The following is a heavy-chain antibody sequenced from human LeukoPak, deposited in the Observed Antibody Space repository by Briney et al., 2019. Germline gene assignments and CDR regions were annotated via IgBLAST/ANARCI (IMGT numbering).Heavy chain of an antibody. CDR3: TRDWRSALDY. D-gene: IGHD6-6*01. CDR1: EFTFSNYW. V-gene: IGHV3-74*01. CDR2: INSDGSST. Sequence: PGGSLRLSCAASEFTFSNYWMVWVRQAPGKGLVWVSHINSDGSSTNYADPVKGRFTVSRDNAKNTLFVEMSSLRAEDTAVYYCTRDWRSALDYWGQGSLVTVSS. J-gene: IGHJ4*02.